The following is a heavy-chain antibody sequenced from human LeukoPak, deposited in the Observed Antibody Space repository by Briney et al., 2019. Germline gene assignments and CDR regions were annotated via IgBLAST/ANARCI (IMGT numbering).Heavy chain of an antibody. D-gene: IGHD5-18*01. V-gene: IGHV3-7*03. J-gene: IGHJ4*02. CDR3: ATYRQIQVPFEF. CDR2: IKQDGSEK. Sequence: GSLRLSCVVSGFTFSSYWMSWVRQAPGKGLEWVANIKQDGSEKYYVDSVKGRFTISRDNAKNSLYLQMNSLRAEDTATYYCATYRQIQVPFEFWGQGTLVTVSS. CDR1: GFTFSSYW.